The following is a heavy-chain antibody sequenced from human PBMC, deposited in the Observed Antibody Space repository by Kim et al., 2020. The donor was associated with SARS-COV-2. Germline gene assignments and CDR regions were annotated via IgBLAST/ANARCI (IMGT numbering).Heavy chain of an antibody. CDR3: AKERSITMVRGVIISLSEFDY. CDR2: ISYDGSNK. CDR1: GFTFSSYG. Sequence: GGSLRLSCAASGFTFSSYGMHWVRQAPGKGLEWVAVISYDGSNKYYADSVKGRFTIYRDNSKNTLYLQMNSLRAEDTAVYYCAKERSITMVRGVIISLSEFDYWGQGTLVTVSS. J-gene: IGHJ4*02. V-gene: IGHV3-30*18. D-gene: IGHD3-10*01.